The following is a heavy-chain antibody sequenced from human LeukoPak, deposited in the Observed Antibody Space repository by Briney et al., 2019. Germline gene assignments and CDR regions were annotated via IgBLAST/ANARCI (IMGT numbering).Heavy chain of an antibody. D-gene: IGHD3-22*01. V-gene: IGHV1-2*02. CDR1: GYTFTGYY. J-gene: IGHJ4*02. Sequence: ASVKVSCKASGYTFTGYYMHWVRQAPGQGLEWMGWINPNSGGTNYAQKFQGRVTMTRDTSISTAYMELSRLRSDDTAVYYCARGPPGYYYDSSDWGQGTLVTVSS. CDR3: ARGPPGYYYDSSD. CDR2: INPNSGGT.